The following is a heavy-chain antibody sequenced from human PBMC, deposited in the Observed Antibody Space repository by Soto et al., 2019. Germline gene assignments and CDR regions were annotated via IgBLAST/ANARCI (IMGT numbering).Heavy chain of an antibody. CDR3: AKFPIAENYYYYGMDV. D-gene: IGHD6-13*01. V-gene: IGHV3-23*01. J-gene: IGHJ6*02. CDR1: GFTFSSYA. CDR2: ISVSGGST. Sequence: GGSLRLSCAASGFTFSSYAMSWVRQAPGKGLEWVSAISVSGGSTYYADSVKGRFTISGDNSKNTLYLQMNSLRAEDTAVYYCAKFPIAENYYYYGMDVWGQGTTVTVSS.